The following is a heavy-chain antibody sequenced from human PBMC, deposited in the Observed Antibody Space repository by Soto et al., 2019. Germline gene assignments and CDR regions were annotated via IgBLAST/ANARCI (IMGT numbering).Heavy chain of an antibody. CDR1: GFSLTTSGVG. CDR2: IYWDDDK. Sequence: QITLQESGPTRVKPTQTLALTCTFSGFSLTTSGVGVGWIRKTPGKALEWLAVIYWDDDKRYNPSLKNRLTITKDTSKHEVVLIMADMDPVDTATSFCAHRGYMYGNWDHGYFDYWGQGTLVTVSS. D-gene: IGHD5-18*01. CDR3: AHRGYMYGNWDHGYFDY. J-gene: IGHJ4*02. V-gene: IGHV2-5*02.